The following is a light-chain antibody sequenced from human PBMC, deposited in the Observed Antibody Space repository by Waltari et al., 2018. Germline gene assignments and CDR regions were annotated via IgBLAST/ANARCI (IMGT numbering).Light chain of an antibody. J-gene: IGKJ4*01. Sequence: CRASQSVSSNLAWYQQKPGQPPRLLIYGASTRATGIPARFSGSGSGTEFTLTISSLQSEDLAVYYCQQYNDWPPLTFGGGTKVEIK. CDR1: QSVSSN. V-gene: IGKV3-15*01. CDR3: QQYNDWPPLT. CDR2: GAS.